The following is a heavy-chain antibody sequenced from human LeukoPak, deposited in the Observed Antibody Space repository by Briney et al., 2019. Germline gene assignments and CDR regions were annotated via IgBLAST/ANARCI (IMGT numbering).Heavy chain of an antibody. V-gene: IGHV3-33*06. CDR2: IWYNGNTK. Sequence: GGSLRLSCAASGFTFISYGMHWVRQAPGKGLEWVAIIWYNGNTKYYSESVKGRFTISRDNSKNTLYLQMNSLRAEDTAVYYCAKSRTGHDAFDVWGQGTLVTVSS. CDR3: AKSRTGHDAFDV. CDR1: GFTFISYG. D-gene: IGHD3/OR15-3a*01. J-gene: IGHJ3*01.